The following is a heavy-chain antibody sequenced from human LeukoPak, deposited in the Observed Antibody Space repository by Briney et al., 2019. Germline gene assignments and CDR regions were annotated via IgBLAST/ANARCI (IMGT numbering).Heavy chain of an antibody. CDR2: ISSSSSAI. V-gene: IGHV3-48*01. CDR1: GFTLSSYS. D-gene: IGHD3-22*01. CDR3: ARGLIGPTYYYDSSGYGYFDY. J-gene: IGHJ4*02. Sequence: GGSLRLSCAASGFTLSSYSMNWVRQAPGKGLEWVSYISSSSSAIYYADSVKGRFTISRDNAKNSLYLQMNSLRAEDTAVYYCARGLIGPTYYYDSSGYGYFDYWGQGTLVTVSS.